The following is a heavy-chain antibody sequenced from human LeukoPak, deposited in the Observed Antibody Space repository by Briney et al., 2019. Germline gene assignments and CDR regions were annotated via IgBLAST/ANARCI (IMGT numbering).Heavy chain of an antibody. CDR2: IIPIFGTA. V-gene: IGHV1-69*13. J-gene: IGHJ4*02. CDR3: VRGDGQLVQSDYFNY. D-gene: IGHD6-13*01. CDR1: GYTFTSYG. Sequence: GASVKVSCKASGYTFTSYGISWVRQAPGQGLEWMGGIIPIFGTANYAQKFQGRVTITADESTSTAYMELSSLRSEDTAVYYCVRGDGQLVQSDYFNYWGQGTLVTVSS.